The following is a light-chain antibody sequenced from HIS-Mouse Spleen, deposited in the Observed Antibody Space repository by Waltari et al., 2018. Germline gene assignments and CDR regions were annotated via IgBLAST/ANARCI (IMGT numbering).Light chain of an antibody. CDR2: EGS. CDR3: CSYAGSSTWV. V-gene: IGLV2-23*01. Sequence: QSALTQPASVSGSPGQSITIPCTGTSSDVGSYNLVSWYQQHPGKAPKLRIYEGSKRPSGVSNLFSGSKSGNTASLTIAGLQAEDEADYYCCSYAGSSTWVFGGGTKLTVL. J-gene: IGLJ3*02. CDR1: SSDVGSYNL.